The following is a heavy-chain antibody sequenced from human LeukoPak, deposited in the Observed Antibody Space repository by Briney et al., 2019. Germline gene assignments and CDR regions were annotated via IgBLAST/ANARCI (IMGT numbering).Heavy chain of an antibody. CDR2: ISTSSSYI. CDR3: AREISAYGSKVDY. V-gene: IGHV3-21*01. J-gene: IGHJ4*02. Sequence: PGGSLRLSCVTSGISFSSNSMNWVRQAAGGGLEWLSSISTSSSYIYYADSVKGRFTISRDNTQNSLYLQMNSLRAEDTAVYYCAREISAYGSKVDYWGQGTLVTVSS. D-gene: IGHD3-10*01. CDR1: GISFSSNS.